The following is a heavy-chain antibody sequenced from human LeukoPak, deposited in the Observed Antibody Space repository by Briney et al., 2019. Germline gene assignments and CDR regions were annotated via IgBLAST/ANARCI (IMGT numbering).Heavy chain of an antibody. CDR1: GGSFSAFY. CDR3: ARHRRYYYDSSGYYYSSSFDY. Sequence: SETLSLTCAVYGGSFSAFYWNWIRQPPGKGLEWIGEINHSGSTNYNPSLKSRVTISVDMSKNQFSLKLSSVTAADTAVYYCARHRRYYYDSSGYYYSSSFDYWGQGTLVTVSS. J-gene: IGHJ4*02. V-gene: IGHV4-34*01. D-gene: IGHD3-22*01. CDR2: INHSGST.